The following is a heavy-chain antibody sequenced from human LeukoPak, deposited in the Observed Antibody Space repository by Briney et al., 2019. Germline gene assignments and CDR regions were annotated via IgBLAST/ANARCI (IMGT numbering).Heavy chain of an antibody. V-gene: IGHV3-11*04. Sequence: GGSLRLSCAASGFTFSDYYMSWIRQAPGKGLEWVSTIKGTGLTTYYADSVKGRFTISRDNAKNSLFLQMSSLRADDTAIYYCARAGELRYMDVWGKGTAVTVSS. CDR1: GFTFSDYY. CDR3: ARAGELRYMDV. D-gene: IGHD3-16*01. J-gene: IGHJ6*03. CDR2: IKGTGLTT.